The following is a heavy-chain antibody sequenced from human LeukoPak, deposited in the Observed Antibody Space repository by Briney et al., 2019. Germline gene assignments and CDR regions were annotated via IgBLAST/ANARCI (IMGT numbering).Heavy chain of an antibody. CDR2: INHSGST. CDR3: ARGVTLPIVVVTGSWFDP. J-gene: IGHJ5*02. Sequence: SETLSLTCAVYGGSFSGYYWSWISQPPGKGLEWIGEINHSGSTNYNPSLKSRVTISVDTSKNQFSLKLSSVTAADTAVYYCARGVTLPIVVVTGSWFDPWGQGTLVTVSS. CDR1: GGSFSGYY. V-gene: IGHV4-34*01. D-gene: IGHD2-21*02.